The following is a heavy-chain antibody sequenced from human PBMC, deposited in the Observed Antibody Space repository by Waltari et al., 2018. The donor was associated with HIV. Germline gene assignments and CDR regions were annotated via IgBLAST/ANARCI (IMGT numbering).Heavy chain of an antibody. CDR2: ISTSSSAI. V-gene: IGHV3-48*01. Sequence: EVQLVESGGGLVQPGGSLRLSCTASGFSFSGYSMTWFRQATGKGLEWVSYISTSSSAIFYADSVKGRFTISRDTAKNSLYLQMNSLRAEDTAVYYCARDRTRYYFDSWGQGTLVTVSS. D-gene: IGHD1-20*01. CDR3: ARDRTRYYFDS. J-gene: IGHJ4*02. CDR1: GFSFSGYS.